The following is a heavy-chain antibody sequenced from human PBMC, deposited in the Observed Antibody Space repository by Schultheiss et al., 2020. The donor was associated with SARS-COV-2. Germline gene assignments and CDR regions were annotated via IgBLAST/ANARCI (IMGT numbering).Heavy chain of an antibody. CDR1: GFTFSSYE. V-gene: IGHV3-48*03. Sequence: GGSLRLSCAASGFTFSSYEMNWVRQAPGKGLEWVSYMSRSGSSIYYADSVKGRFTISRDNAKNSLYLQINGLRAEDTAVYYCATMPWTTVTTGGPFDYWGQGTLVTVSS. J-gene: IGHJ4*02. CDR2: MSRSGSSI. CDR3: ATMPWTTVTTGGPFDY. D-gene: IGHD4-11*01.